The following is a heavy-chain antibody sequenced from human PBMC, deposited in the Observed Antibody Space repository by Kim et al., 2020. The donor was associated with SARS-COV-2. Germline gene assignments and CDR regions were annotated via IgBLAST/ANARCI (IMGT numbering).Heavy chain of an antibody. Sequence: TYYPGSVKGRFTISRENAKNSLYLQMNSLGAGDTAVYYCARVGRGYGMDVWGQGTTVTVSS. J-gene: IGHJ6*02. D-gene: IGHD1-26*01. V-gene: IGHV3-13*01. CDR2: T. CDR3: ARVGRGYGMDV.